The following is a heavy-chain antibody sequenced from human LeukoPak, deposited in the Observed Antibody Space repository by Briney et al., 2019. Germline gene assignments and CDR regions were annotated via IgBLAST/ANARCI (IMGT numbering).Heavy chain of an antibody. D-gene: IGHD3-3*01. Sequence: GGSLRLSCAASGFTFSSYAMHWVRLAPGKGLEWVAVISYDGSNKYYADSVKGRFTISRDNSKNTLYLQMNSLRAEDTAVYYCAREDVERFLEWPVSDYWGQGTLVTVSS. CDR2: ISYDGSNK. CDR1: GFTFSSYA. V-gene: IGHV3-30*04. J-gene: IGHJ4*02. CDR3: AREDVERFLEWPVSDY.